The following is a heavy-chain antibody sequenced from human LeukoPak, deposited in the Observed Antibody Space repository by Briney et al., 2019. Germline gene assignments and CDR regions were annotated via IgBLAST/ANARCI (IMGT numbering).Heavy chain of an antibody. Sequence: PGGSLRLSCAASGFTFGSYAMTWVRQAPGKGLEWVSAISGSGGSTYYVDSVKGRFTISRDNAKNSLYLQMNSLRDEDTAVYYCARDRQKLVGATDYYYGMDVWGQGTTVTVSS. D-gene: IGHD1-26*01. V-gene: IGHV3-23*01. J-gene: IGHJ6*02. CDR3: ARDRQKLVGATDYYYGMDV. CDR1: GFTFGSYA. CDR2: ISGSGGST.